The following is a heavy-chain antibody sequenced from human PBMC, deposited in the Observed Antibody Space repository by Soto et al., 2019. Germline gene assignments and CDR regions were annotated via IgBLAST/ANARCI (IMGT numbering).Heavy chain of an antibody. CDR2: IIPIFGTA. D-gene: IGHD2-21*02. CDR1: GGTFSSYA. J-gene: IGHJ4*02. CDR3: ARDPQAYCGGDCSPHFDY. V-gene: IGHV1-69*13. Sequence: SVKVSCKASGGTFSSYAISWVRQAPGQGLEWMGGIIPIFGTANYAQKFQGRVTITADESTSTAYMELSSLRSEDTAVYYCARDPQAYCGGDCSPHFDYWGQGTLVT.